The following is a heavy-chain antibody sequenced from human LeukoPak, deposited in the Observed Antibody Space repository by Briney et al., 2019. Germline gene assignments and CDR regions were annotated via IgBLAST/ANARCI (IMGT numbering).Heavy chain of an antibody. J-gene: IGHJ4*02. CDR2: ISYDGSNK. CDR3: ARDYSIVY. CDR1: GFTFSSYA. D-gene: IGHD4-11*01. Sequence: GGSLRLSCAASGFTFSSYAMHWVRQAPGKGLEWVAVISYDGSNKYYADSVKGRFTISRDNSKNTLYLQMNSLRAEDTAVYYCARDYSIVYWGQGTLVTVSS. V-gene: IGHV3-30*04.